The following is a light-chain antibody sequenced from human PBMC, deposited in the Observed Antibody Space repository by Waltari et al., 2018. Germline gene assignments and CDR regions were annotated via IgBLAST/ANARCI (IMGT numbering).Light chain of an antibody. CDR1: SGHSSNV. CDR2: VNSDGSH. V-gene: IGLV4-69*01. Sequence: QLVLTQSPSASASLGASVKLTCTLSSGHSSNVIAWLQEQPGKGPRYLMKVNSDGSHSKGDEIPERFSGSSSGAERYLPMSSLQSEDEADYYCQTGGHGTWVFGGGTKLTVL. J-gene: IGLJ3*02. CDR3: QTGGHGTWV.